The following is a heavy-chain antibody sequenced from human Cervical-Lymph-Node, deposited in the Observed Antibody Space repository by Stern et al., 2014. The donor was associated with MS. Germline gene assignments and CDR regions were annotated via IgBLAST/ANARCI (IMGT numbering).Heavy chain of an antibody. D-gene: IGHD3-10*01. CDR2: ISHSGSS. CDR3: ASLNGSGSYPDY. Sequence: QLQLQESGPGLVKPSETLSLTCTVSGGSTSSTNYYWGWIRQPPGKGLEWIASISHSGSSYSIPSLRSRLTIPINTSKNQFPLKLISVTAADTAVYYCASLNGSGSYPDYWGQGTLVIVSS. CDR1: GGSTSSTNYY. V-gene: IGHV4-39*01. J-gene: IGHJ4*02.